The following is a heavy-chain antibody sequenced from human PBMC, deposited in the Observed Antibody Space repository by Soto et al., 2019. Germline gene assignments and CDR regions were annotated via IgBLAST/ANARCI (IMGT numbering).Heavy chain of an antibody. CDR2: IYHTGTT. V-gene: IGHV4-38-2*02. Sequence: PSETLSLTCAVSGFSISSDYFWGWIRQPPGKGLEWIGSIYHTGTTYYSPSLKSRATIFLDTSKNQFSLNLTSVTAADTAIYYCARDGLRYFDSSGYYSGPPPDYWGQGARVTVSS. CDR1: GFSISSDYF. CDR3: ARDGLRYFDSSGYYSGPPPDY. D-gene: IGHD3-22*01. J-gene: IGHJ4*02.